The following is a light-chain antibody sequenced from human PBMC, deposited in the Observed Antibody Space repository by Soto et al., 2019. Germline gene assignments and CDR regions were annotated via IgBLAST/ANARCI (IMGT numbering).Light chain of an antibody. V-gene: IGLV1-44*01. CDR3: AAWDDSLTGYV. Sequence: QSVLTQPPSASGTPGQRVTISCSGSSSNIAANTVTWYQHLPGAAPQLLIFANDRRPSGVPDRFSGSRSGTAASLAISGLQSEDEADYYCAAWDDSLTGYVFGTGTKLTVL. CDR2: AND. J-gene: IGLJ1*01. CDR1: SSNIAANT.